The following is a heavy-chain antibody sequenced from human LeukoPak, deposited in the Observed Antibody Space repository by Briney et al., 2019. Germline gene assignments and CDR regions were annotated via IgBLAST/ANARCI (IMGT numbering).Heavy chain of an antibody. CDR2: IYYSGST. J-gene: IGHJ3*02. D-gene: IGHD3-10*01. Sequence: PSETLSLTCTVSGDSISSSSSYWGWIRQPPGEGLEWIGSIYYSGSTYYNTSLKSRVAISVDTSKNQYSLKLSSVSAADTAVYYCARGGGDHDAFDIWGQGTMVTVSS. V-gene: IGHV4-39*01. CDR3: ARGGGDHDAFDI. CDR1: GDSISSSSSY.